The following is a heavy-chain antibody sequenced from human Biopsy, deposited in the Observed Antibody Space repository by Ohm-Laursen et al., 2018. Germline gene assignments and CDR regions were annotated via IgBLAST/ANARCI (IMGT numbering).Heavy chain of an antibody. J-gene: IGHJ4*02. CDR1: GYTLTALS. CDR3: AADINVWNVNY. CDR2: FAPENGRI. Sequence: ASVKVSCKVSGYTLTALSMHWVRQAPGRGLEWMGGFAPENGRIVYSQKFQGRVTTTEDTSTSTAYMEVWRLRSDDTAVYYCAADINVWNVNYWGQGTQVIVSS. D-gene: IGHD1-1*01. V-gene: IGHV1-24*01.